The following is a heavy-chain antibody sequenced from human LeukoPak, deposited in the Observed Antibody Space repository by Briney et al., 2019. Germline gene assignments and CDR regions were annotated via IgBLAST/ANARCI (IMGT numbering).Heavy chain of an antibody. CDR2: ISGSSSTI. J-gene: IGHJ4*02. V-gene: IGHV3-48*04. Sequence: GGSLRLSCAASGFTFSWYSMNWVRQAPGKGLEWVSYISGSSSTIYYADSVKGRFTISRDNAKNTLYLQMNSLRAEDTAVYYCARERGPYFDWEQVFDYWGQGTLVTVSS. D-gene: IGHD3-9*01. CDR3: ARERGPYFDWEQVFDY. CDR1: GFTFSWYS.